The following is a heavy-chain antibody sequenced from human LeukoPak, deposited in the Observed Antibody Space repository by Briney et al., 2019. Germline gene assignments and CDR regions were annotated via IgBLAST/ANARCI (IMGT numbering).Heavy chain of an antibody. CDR3: AREGTYSSRWFDSPYYFDY. V-gene: IGHV1-69*13. Sequence: AASVKVSCKASGGTFSSYAISWVRPAPGQGLEWMGGIIPIFGTANYAQKFQGRVPITADESTSTAYMELSSLRSEDTAVYYCAREGTYSSRWFDSPYYFDYWGQGTLVTVSS. CDR1: GGTFSSYA. J-gene: IGHJ4*02. CDR2: IIPIFGTA. D-gene: IGHD6-13*01.